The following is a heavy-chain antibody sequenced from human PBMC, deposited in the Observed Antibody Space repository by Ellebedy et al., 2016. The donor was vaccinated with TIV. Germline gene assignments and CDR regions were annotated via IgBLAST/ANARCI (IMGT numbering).Heavy chain of an antibody. CDR3: ARSTGLQQLAEEDY. D-gene: IGHD6-13*01. V-gene: IGHV3-48*04. J-gene: IGHJ4*02. Sequence: GESLKISXAASGFTFSSYSMNWVRQAPGKGLEWVSYISSSSSTIYYADSVKGRFTISRDNAKNSLYLQMNSLRAEDTAVYYCARSTGLQQLAEEDYWGQGTLVTVSS. CDR2: ISSSSSTI. CDR1: GFTFSSYS.